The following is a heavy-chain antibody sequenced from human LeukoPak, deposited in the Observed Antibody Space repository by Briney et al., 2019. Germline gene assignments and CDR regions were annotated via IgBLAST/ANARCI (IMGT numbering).Heavy chain of an antibody. CDR2: IGDSGDAT. CDR1: GFIFSNYG. Sequence: PGGSLRLSCEVSGFIFSNYGMNWVRQAPGKGLEWVSAIGDSGDATYYADSVKGRFTISRDNSKNTLYLQKNNLRADDTALYYCAKERGHSKPFDYWGQGTLVTVSS. D-gene: IGHD4-23*01. J-gene: IGHJ4*02. CDR3: AKERGHSKPFDY. V-gene: IGHV3-23*01.